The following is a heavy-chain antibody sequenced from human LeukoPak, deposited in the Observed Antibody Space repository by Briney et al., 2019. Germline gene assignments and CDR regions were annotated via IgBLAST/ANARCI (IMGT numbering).Heavy chain of an antibody. Sequence: PGGSLIHSCAASGFTFISYAMSWVRQAPGKGLEWVSAISGSGGSTYYADSVKGRFTISRDNSKNTLYLQMNSLRAEDTAVYYCARHYSSSWYGCFDYWGQGTLVTVSS. D-gene: IGHD6-13*01. J-gene: IGHJ4*02. CDR2: ISGSGGST. CDR1: GFTFISYA. CDR3: ARHYSSSWYGCFDY. V-gene: IGHV3-23*01.